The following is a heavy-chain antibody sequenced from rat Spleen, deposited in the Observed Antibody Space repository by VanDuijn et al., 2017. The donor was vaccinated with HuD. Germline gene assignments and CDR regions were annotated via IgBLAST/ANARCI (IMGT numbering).Heavy chain of an antibody. V-gene: IGHV5-31*01. CDR1: GFTFNNYW. D-gene: IGHD5-1*01. Sequence: EVQLVESGGGLVQPGRSLKLSCVASGFTFNNYWMTWIRQSPGKGLEWVASITNFAGRTHYPDSVKGRFTISRDNGKNTLYLQMDSLRSEDTATYYCARQNWPYYFDYWGQGVMVTVSS. J-gene: IGHJ2*01. CDR2: ITNFAGRT. CDR3: ARQNWPYYFDY.